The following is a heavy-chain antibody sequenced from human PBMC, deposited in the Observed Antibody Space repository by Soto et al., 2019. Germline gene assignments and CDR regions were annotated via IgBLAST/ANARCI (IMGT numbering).Heavy chain of an antibody. CDR2: FDREDGET. CDR1: GFALSEVS. CDR3: ATGGGLAGSWFDP. D-gene: IGHD5-12*01. V-gene: IGHV1-24*01. Sequence: QVQLVQTGSEVEKPGASVRVSCKVSGFALSEVSIHWVRQAPGKGLEWMGGFDREDGETLYAHKFQGRVTMTEDTSTDTAYMELRGLRSDDTAVYYFATGGGLAGSWFDPWGQGTLVSVTS. J-gene: IGHJ5*02.